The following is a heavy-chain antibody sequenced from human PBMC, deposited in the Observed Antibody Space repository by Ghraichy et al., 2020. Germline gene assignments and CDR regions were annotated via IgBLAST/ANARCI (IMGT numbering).Heavy chain of an antibody. J-gene: IGHJ4*02. CDR2: ISAYNGNT. D-gene: IGHD2-21*01. CDR1: GYTFTSYG. Sequence: AAVKVSCKASGYTFTSYGISWVRQAPGQGLEWMGWISAYNGNTNYAQKLQGRVTMTTDTSTSTAYMELRSLRSDDTAVYYCARESCGGDCFDYWGQGTLVTVSS. V-gene: IGHV1-18*04. CDR3: ARESCGGDCFDY.